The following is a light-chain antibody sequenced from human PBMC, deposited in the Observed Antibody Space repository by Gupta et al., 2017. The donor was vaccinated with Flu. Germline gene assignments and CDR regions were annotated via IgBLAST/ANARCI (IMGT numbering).Light chain of an antibody. V-gene: IGLV1-40*01. J-gene: IGLJ1*01. CDR1: SSNIGAGYD. Sequence: QSVLTQPPSVSGAPGQRVTISCTGSSSNIGAGYDVHWYQQLPGTAPKLLIYGNSNRPSGVPDRFSGSKSGTSASLAITGLQAEDEADYYCQSYDNSRSAYVFETGTKVTVL. CDR2: GNS. CDR3: QSYDNSRSAYV.